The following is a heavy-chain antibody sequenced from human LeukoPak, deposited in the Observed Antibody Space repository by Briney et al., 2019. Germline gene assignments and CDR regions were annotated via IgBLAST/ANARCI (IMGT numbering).Heavy chain of an antibody. CDR3: ARDPPGSSWAPYAFDI. CDR2: ISYDGSNK. Sequence: PGGSLRLSCAASGFTFSSYSMHWVRRAPGKGLEWVAVISYDGSNKYYADSVKGRFTISRDNSKNTLYLQMNSLRAEDTAVYYCARDPPGSSWAPYAFDIWGQGTMVTVSS. V-gene: IGHV3-30*04. J-gene: IGHJ3*02. CDR1: GFTFSSYS. D-gene: IGHD6-13*01.